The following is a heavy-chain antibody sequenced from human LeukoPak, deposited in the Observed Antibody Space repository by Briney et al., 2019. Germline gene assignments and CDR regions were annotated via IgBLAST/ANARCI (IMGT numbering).Heavy chain of an antibody. CDR3: ATSRYYDSSGYYWAAFDI. V-gene: IGHV1-69*13. J-gene: IGHJ3*02. CDR1: GGTFSSYA. CDR2: IIPIFGTA. Sequence: SVEVSCKASGGTFSSYAISWVRQAPGQGLEWMGGIIPIFGTANYAQKFQGRVTITADESTSTAYMELSSLRSEDTAVYYCATSRYYDSSGYYWAAFDIWGQGTMVTVSS. D-gene: IGHD3-22*01.